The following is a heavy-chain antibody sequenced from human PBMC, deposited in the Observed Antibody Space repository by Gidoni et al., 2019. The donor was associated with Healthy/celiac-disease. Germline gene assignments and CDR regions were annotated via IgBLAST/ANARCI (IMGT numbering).Heavy chain of an antibody. Sequence: QVQLVQSGAEVKKPGASVKVSCKASGYTFTSYGISWVRQAPGQGLEWMGWISAYNGNTNYAQKLKGRVPMTTDTSTSTAYMELRSLRSDDTAVYYCARVKTDEQWLEHFDYWGQGTLVTVSS. D-gene: IGHD6-19*01. CDR2: ISAYNGNT. CDR3: ARVKTDEQWLEHFDY. V-gene: IGHV1-18*04. CDR1: GYTFTSYG. J-gene: IGHJ4*02.